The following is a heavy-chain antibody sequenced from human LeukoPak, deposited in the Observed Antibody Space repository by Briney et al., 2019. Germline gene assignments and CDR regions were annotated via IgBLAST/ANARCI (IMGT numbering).Heavy chain of an antibody. D-gene: IGHD1-26*01. V-gene: IGHV1-2*04. CDR2: INPNSGGT. Sequence: ASVKVSCKASGYTFTSYYMHWVRQAPGQGLEWMGWINPNSGGTNYAQKFQGWVTMTRDTSISTAYMELSRLRSDDTAVYYCARDPSGSYSEDAFDIWGQGTMVTVSS. J-gene: IGHJ3*02. CDR1: GYTFTSYY. CDR3: ARDPSGSYSEDAFDI.